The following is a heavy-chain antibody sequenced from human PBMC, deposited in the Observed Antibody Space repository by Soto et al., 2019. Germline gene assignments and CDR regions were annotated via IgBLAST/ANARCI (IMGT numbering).Heavy chain of an antibody. Sequence: QAQLVESGGDLVHPGGSLRLSCAASGFTFGDFYMTWIRLAPGRGLEWMSYISKTSSTIYYADSVKGRFSISRDNAENSLYLPINSLRTEDTAVSYFARTNWNSRGGVRNLWCRGTLVSVSS. CDR3: ARTNWNSRGGVRNL. V-gene: IGHV3-11*01. CDR1: GFTFGDFY. D-gene: IGHD1-7*01. J-gene: IGHJ4*02. CDR2: ISKTSSTI.